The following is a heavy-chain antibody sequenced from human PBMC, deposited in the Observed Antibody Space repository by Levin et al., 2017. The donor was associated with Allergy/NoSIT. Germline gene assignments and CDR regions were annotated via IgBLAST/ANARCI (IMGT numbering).Heavy chain of an antibody. D-gene: IGHD3-16*02. CDR3: AKASGRGCEGVIAWFDN. CDR2: IDWNSGSR. Sequence: HAGGSLRLSCAASGFIFDDYAMHWVRQVPGKGLEWFSGIDWNSGSRGYVSSVKGRFTISRYNAKIFLYLQMNSLIAEDTAFYYCAKASGRGCEGVIAWFDNWGKGVLVTVSS. V-gene: IGHV3-9*01. J-gene: IGHJ4*02. CDR1: GFIFDDYA.